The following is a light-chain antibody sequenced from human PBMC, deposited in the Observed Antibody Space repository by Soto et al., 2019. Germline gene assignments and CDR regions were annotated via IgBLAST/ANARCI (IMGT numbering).Light chain of an antibody. CDR1: RSDVGGYNY. J-gene: IGLJ1*01. V-gene: IGLV2-14*01. CDR3: SSYTSSSDLDV. CDR2: DVS. Sequence: QSVLTQPASVSGCPGQSITISCTGTRSDVGGYNYVSWYQQHPGKAPKLMIYDVSNRPSGVSNRFSGSKSGNTASLTISGLQAEDDADYYCSSYTSSSDLDVFGTGTKVTIL.